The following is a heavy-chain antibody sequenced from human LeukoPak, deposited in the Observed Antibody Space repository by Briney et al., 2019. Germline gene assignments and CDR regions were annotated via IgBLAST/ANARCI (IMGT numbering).Heavy chain of an antibody. V-gene: IGHV4-38-2*02. CDR3: ARDGPSDSGAFDV. J-gene: IGHJ3*01. Sequence: SETLSLTCTVSGGSIRNGYFWGWIRQPPGEGLEWIGSIYESGSTHYNPSLKSRVTISVDTSKNQFSLRLNSVTAADTAVYYCARDGPSDSGAFDVWGPGTLVTVSS. CDR1: GGSIRNGYF. D-gene: IGHD3-22*01. CDR2: IYESGST.